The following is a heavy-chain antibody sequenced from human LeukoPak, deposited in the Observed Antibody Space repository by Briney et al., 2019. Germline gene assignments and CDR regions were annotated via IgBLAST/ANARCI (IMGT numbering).Heavy chain of an antibody. J-gene: IGHJ4*02. Sequence: GGSLRLSCAASGFSFSKYWMHWVRQTPGEGLVWVSRIKEDGTYTSYADSVKGRFTISRDNARNTVYLQMNSLRAEDTAVYYCARDFDMGITPGDDFDFWGQGTLVTVSS. CDR2: IKEDGTYT. CDR3: ARDFDMGITPGDDFDF. CDR1: GFSFSKYW. V-gene: IGHV3-74*01. D-gene: IGHD3-9*01.